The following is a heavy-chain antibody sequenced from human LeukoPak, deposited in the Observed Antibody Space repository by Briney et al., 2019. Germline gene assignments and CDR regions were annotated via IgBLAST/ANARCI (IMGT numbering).Heavy chain of an antibody. J-gene: IGHJ3*02. CDR1: GFTFSSYA. Sequence: SGGSLRLSCAASGFTFSSYAMSWVRQAPGKGLEWVSAISGSGGSTYYADSVKGRFTISRDNSKNSLYLQMNSLRAEDTAVYYCARDLGEDSSGYYHDAFDIWGQGTMVTVSS. V-gene: IGHV3-23*01. CDR2: ISGSGGST. CDR3: ARDLGEDSSGYYHDAFDI. D-gene: IGHD3-22*01.